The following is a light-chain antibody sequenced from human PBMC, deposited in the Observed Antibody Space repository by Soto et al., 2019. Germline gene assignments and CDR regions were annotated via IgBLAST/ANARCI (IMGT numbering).Light chain of an antibody. CDR3: QQYNSDPYT. Sequence: DIQMTQSPSTLSASVGDRVTISCRASQPISNWLAWYQQKPGKAPKLLIYDSSSLETGVPPRFSGTGSGTQYTLTISSLQPDESATYYCQQYNSDPYTFGQGTRLQIK. J-gene: IGKJ2*01. V-gene: IGKV1-5*01. CDR2: DSS. CDR1: QPISNW.